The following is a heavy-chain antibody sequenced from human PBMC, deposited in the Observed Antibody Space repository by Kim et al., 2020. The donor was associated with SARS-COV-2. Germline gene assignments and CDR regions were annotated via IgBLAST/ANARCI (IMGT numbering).Heavy chain of an antibody. CDR2: INHSGST. D-gene: IGHD2-15*01. J-gene: IGHJ4*02. V-gene: IGHV4-34*01. CDR3: ARGRVYCSGGSCYSGALYYFDY. Sequence: SETLSLTCAVYGGSFSGYYWSWIRQPPGKGLEWIGEINHSGSTNYNPSLKSRVTISVDTSKNQFSLKLSSVTAADTAVYYCARGRVYCSGGSCYSGALYYFDYWGQGTLVTVSS. CDR1: GGSFSGYY.